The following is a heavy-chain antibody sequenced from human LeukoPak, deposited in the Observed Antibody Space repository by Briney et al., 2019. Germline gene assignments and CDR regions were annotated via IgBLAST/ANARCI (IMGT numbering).Heavy chain of an antibody. J-gene: IGHJ4*02. V-gene: IGHV1-2*02. Sequence: ASVKVSCKASGYTFTGYYMHWVRQAPGQGLEWMGWINPNSGGTNYAQKFQGRVTMTRDTSISTAYMELSRLRSDDTAVYYCAKREASFPLLFDYWGQGTLVTVSS. CDR2: INPNSGGT. CDR3: AKREASFPLLFDY. CDR1: GYTFTGYY. D-gene: IGHD2-21*01.